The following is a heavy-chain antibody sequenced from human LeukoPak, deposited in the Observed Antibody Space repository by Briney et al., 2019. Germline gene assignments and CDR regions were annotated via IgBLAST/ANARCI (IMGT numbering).Heavy chain of an antibody. CDR1: GDSLSSNSAA. Sequence: SQTLSLTSAISGDSLSSNSAAWNWIRQSPSRGLEWLGRTYYRSKWYNDYAVSVKSRITINPDTSKNQFSLQLNSVTPEDTAVYYCAGLYGSGSYYNVAYYFDYWGQGTLVTVSS. CDR2: TYYRSKWYN. CDR3: AGLYGSGSYYNVAYYFDY. J-gene: IGHJ4*02. D-gene: IGHD3-10*01. V-gene: IGHV6-1*01.